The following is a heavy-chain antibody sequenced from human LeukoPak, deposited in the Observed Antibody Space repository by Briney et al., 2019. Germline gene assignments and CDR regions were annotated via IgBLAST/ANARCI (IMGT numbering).Heavy chain of an antibody. V-gene: IGHV3-23*01. CDR2: ISGSGGST. Sequence: GGSLRLSCAASGFTFSSYAMSWVRQAPGKGLEWVSAISGSGGSTYYADSVKGRFTISRDNSKNTLYLQMNSLRAEDTALYYCAKDITDYYGSGSYLDYWGQGTLVTVSS. CDR1: GFTFSSYA. CDR3: AKDITDYYGSGSYLDY. J-gene: IGHJ4*02. D-gene: IGHD3-10*01.